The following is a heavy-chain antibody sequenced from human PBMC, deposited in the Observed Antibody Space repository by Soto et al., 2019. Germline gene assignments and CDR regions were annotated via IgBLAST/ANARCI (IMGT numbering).Heavy chain of an antibody. CDR3: ARAMVVAATSNAFDI. CDR2: IYPDDSDT. J-gene: IGHJ3*02. Sequence: PGESLKISCKGSGYRFTTYWIGWVRQMPGKGLEWMGIIYPDDSDTRYSPSFQGQVTISVDKSISTAYLQWSSLKASDTAIYYCARAMVVAATSNAFDIWGPGTMVTVSS. V-gene: IGHV5-51*01. D-gene: IGHD2-15*01. CDR1: GYRFTTYW.